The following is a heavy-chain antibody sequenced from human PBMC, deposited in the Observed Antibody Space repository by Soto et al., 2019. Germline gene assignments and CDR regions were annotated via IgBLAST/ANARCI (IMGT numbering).Heavy chain of an antibody. J-gene: IGHJ6*02. Sequence: DSLKGRFTISRDNAKNSLYLQMNSLRAEDTAVYYCARVGDRAMEDYGMDAWGQWTTVTVSS. D-gene: IGHD5-18*01. CDR3: ARVGDRAMEDYGMDA. V-gene: IGHV3-21*01.